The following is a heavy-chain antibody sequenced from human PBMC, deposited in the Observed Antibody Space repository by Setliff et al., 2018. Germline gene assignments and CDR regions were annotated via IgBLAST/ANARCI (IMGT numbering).Heavy chain of an antibody. V-gene: IGHV4-4*07. D-gene: IGHD3-22*01. CDR1: GGSTNNYH. Sequence: SETLSLTCTVSGGSTNNYHWTWIRQPAGKGLEWIGRLYPNGNTNYNPSLKRRVNMSADSSKNNLSLRLKYVTAADTAVYYCARDPHYDPTYSLPGHAFDFWGQGIMVTVSS. CDR2: LYPNGNT. CDR3: ARDPHYDPTYSLPGHAFDF. J-gene: IGHJ3*01.